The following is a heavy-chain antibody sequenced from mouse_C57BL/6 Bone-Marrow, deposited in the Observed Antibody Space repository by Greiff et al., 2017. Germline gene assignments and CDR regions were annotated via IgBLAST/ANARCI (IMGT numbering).Heavy chain of an antibody. CDR2: INPSTGGT. CDR1: GYSFTGYY. Sequence: EVKLMESGPELVKPGASVKISCKASGYSFTGYYMNWVKQSPEKSLEWIGEINPSTGGTTYNQKFKAKATLTVDKSSSTAYMQLKSLTSEDSADYYSASCNYGFAYWGQGTLVTVSA. D-gene: IGHD2-1*01. CDR3: ASCNYGFAY. J-gene: IGHJ3*01. V-gene: IGHV1-42*01.